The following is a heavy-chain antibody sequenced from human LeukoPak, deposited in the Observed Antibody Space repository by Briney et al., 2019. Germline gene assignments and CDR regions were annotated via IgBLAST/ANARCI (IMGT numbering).Heavy chain of an antibody. CDR1: GFTVSSTY. CDR3: ARDSSSFPNYFDY. D-gene: IGHD3-3*02. Sequence: GGSLRLSCAASGFTVSSTYMSWVRQAPGKGLEWVSLIYSDGTTFYADSVKGRFAISTDNSKNTLYLQMSSLRAEGTAVYYCARDSSSFPNYFDYWGQGTLITVSS. V-gene: IGHV3-53*01. CDR2: IYSDGTT. J-gene: IGHJ4*02.